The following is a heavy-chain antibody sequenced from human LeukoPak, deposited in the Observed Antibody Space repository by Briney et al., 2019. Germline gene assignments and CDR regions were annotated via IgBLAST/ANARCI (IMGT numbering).Heavy chain of an antibody. J-gene: IGHJ4*02. CDR1: GGSFSGYY. D-gene: IGHD3-22*01. CDR3: ARGTDRSKVAY. Sequence: SETLSLTCAVYGGSFSGYYWSWIRQPPGKGLEWIGEIHPSGSTNYSPSLNSRVTISVDTSKNQFSLKLSSVTAADTAVYYYARGTDRSKVAYWGQGTLVTVSS. CDR2: IHPSGST. V-gene: IGHV4-34*01.